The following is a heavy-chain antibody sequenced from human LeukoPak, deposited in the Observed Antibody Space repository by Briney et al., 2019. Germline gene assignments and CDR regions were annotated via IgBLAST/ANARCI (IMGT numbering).Heavy chain of an antibody. CDR1: GFTFSTYA. V-gene: IGHV3-23*01. Sequence: PGGSLRLSCGASGFTFSTYAMAWVRQAPGKGLEWVSSLNDVGGDAYYADSVKGRFTISRDNSKNTLYLQMNSLRAEDTAVYYCAKASYYYGSGSYYSIDYWGQGTLVTVSS. D-gene: IGHD3-10*01. CDR3: AKASYYYGSGSYYSIDY. CDR2: LNDVGGDA. J-gene: IGHJ4*02.